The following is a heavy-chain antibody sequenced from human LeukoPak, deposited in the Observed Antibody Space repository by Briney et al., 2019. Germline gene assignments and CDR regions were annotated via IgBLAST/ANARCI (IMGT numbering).Heavy chain of an antibody. Sequence: ASVKVSRKASGYTFTRYGNSWVRQAPGQGIEWMGWINAYNGNTNYAQKLQGRVTMTTDTSTSTAYMELRSLRSDDTAVYYCARDSSVTYYDFWSGYYDYWGQGTLVTVSS. D-gene: IGHD3-3*01. J-gene: IGHJ4*02. CDR3: ARDSSVTYYDFWSGYYDY. CDR2: INAYNGNT. CDR1: GYTFTRYG. V-gene: IGHV1-18*01.